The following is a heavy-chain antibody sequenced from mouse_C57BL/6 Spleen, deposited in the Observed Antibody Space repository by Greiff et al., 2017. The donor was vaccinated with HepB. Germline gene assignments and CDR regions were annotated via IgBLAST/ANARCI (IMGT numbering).Heavy chain of an antibody. D-gene: IGHD1-1*01. J-gene: IGHJ1*03. CDR1: GYTFTDYY. CDR3: ARSHYYGSSYLLGYFDV. V-gene: IGHV1-76*01. Sequence: VQLQQSGAGLVRPGASVKLSCKASGYTFTDYYINWVKQRPGQGLEWIARIYPGSGNTYYNEKFKGKATLTAEKSSSTAYMQLSSLTSEDSAVYFCARSHYYGSSYLLGYFDVWGTGTTVTVSS. CDR2: IYPGSGNT.